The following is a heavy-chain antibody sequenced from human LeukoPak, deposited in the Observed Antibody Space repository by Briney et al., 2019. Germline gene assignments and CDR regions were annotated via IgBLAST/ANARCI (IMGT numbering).Heavy chain of an antibody. CDR1: GFTFSSYG. J-gene: IGHJ4*02. CDR2: IRYDGSNK. V-gene: IGHV3-30*02. CDR3: ASIRGSYRYYFDY. D-gene: IGHD3-16*02. Sequence: PGGSLRLSCAASGFTFSSYGMHWVRQAPGKGLEWVAFIRYDGSNKYYADSVKGRFTISRDNSKNTLYLQMNSLRAEDTAVYYCASIRGSYRYYFDYWGQGTLVTVSS.